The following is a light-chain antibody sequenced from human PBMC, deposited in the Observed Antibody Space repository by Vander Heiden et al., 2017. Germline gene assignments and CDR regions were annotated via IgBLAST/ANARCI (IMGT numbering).Light chain of an antibody. CDR3: QSADSSGTYSVV. V-gene: IGLV3-25*03. Sequence: SSDLTQPPSASVSPGQTANLTCSGDVLPRQNAYWYQQKPGQAPLLLIYSDTKRPSGIPERFSGSISGTIVTLTISDVQAEDEADYYCQSADSSGTYSVVFGGGTQLTVL. J-gene: IGLJ2*01. CDR2: SDT. CDR1: VLPRQN.